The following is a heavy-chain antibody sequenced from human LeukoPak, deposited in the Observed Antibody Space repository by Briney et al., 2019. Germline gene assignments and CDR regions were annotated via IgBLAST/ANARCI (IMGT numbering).Heavy chain of an antibody. J-gene: IGHJ4*02. Sequence: ASVTVSCKASGYTFTGYYMHWVRQAPGQGLEWMGWINPNSGGTNYAQKFQGRVTMTRDTSISTAYMELSRLRSDDTAVYYCARVGGVGYCSGGSCYAIDYWGQGTLVTVSS. CDR2: INPNSGGT. V-gene: IGHV1-2*02. CDR1: GYTFTGYY. D-gene: IGHD2-15*01. CDR3: ARVGGVGYCSGGSCYAIDY.